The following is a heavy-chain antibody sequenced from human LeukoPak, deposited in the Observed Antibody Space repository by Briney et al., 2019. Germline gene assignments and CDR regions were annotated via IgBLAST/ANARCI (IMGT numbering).Heavy chain of an antibody. Sequence: GASVKVSCKASGYIFTSYYMHWVRQAPGQGLEWLGIINPSDDNTNYAQKFQGRVTMTRDMSTSTVYMDLSSLRSDDTAVYYCARDPRYGGYTLFDYWGQGTLVTVSS. V-gene: IGHV1-46*01. CDR1: GYIFTSYY. D-gene: IGHD4-23*01. CDR2: INPSDDNT. J-gene: IGHJ4*02. CDR3: ARDPRYGGYTLFDY.